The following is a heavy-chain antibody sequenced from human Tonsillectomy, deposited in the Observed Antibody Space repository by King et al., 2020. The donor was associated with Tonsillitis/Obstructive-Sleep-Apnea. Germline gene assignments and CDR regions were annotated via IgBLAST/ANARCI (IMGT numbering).Heavy chain of an antibody. CDR2: IFSNDEK. CDR1: GFSLSNARMG. J-gene: IGHJ4*02. V-gene: IGHV2-26*01. Sequence: TLKESGPVLVKPTETLTLTCTVSGFSLSNARMGVSCIRQPPGKALEWLAHIFSNDEKSYSTSLKSRLTLAKDTSKSQVVLTMTNMDPVDTATYYCARTSLEYSSSQCFDYWGQGTLVTVSS. D-gene: IGHD6-6*01. CDR3: ARTSLEYSSSQCFDY.